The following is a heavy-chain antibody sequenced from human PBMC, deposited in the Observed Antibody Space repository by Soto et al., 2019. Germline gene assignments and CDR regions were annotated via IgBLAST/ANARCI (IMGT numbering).Heavy chain of an antibody. J-gene: IGHJ6*02. D-gene: IGHD2-15*01. V-gene: IGHV4-34*01. CDR3: ARPDCSGGSCYLGSYYYYGMDV. CDR1: GGSFSGYY. CDR2: INHSGST. Sequence: SETLSLTCAVYGGSFSGYYWSWIRQPPGKGLEWIGEINHSGSTNYNPSLKSRVTISVDTSKNQFSLKLSSVTAADTAVYYCARPDCSGGSCYLGSYYYYGMDVWGQGTTVTVSS.